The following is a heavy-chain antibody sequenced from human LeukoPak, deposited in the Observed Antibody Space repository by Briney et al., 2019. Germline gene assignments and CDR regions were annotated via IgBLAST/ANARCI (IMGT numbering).Heavy chain of an antibody. CDR3: ARDVCSSTSCPLSGWFDP. V-gene: IGHV3-21*01. J-gene: IGHJ5*02. CDR1: GFTFSSYS. Sequence: GGSLRLSCAASGFTFSSYSMSWVRQAPGKGLEWVSSISSSSSYIHYADSVKGRFTISRDNAKNSLYLQMDSLRAEDTAVYYCARDVCSSTSCPLSGWFDPWGQGTLVTVSS. CDR2: ISSSSSYI. D-gene: IGHD2-2*01.